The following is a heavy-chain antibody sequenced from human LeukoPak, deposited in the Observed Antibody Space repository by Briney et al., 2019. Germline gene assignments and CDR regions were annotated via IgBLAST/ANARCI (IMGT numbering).Heavy chain of an antibody. V-gene: IGHV3-53*01. D-gene: IGHD4-17*01. J-gene: IGHJ4*02. CDR1: GFIFNTNY. CDR3: ARDSYGDANFDS. Sequence: GGSLRLSCAASGFIFNTNYMTWVRQAPGRGLEWVSFIYADGNTYYSESVTGRLTISRDISKNAVYLQMNSLRAEDTAVYYCARDSYGDANFDSWGQGTLVTVSS. CDR2: IYADGNT.